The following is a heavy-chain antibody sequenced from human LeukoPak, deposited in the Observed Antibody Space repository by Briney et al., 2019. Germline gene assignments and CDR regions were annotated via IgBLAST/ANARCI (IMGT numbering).Heavy chain of an antibody. V-gene: IGHV1-2*02. CDR3: ARDHCATTGCYEDYYYGLDV. D-gene: IGHD2-2*01. Sequence: ASVKVSCKASGYTFSGNYIQWVRQAPGQGLEWMGWINPNNGGTNYAQKFQGRVTVTRDTSISTAYMELSRLTSDDTAVYYCARDHCATTGCYEDYYYGLDVWGQGTTVTVSS. CDR1: GYTFSGNY. CDR2: INPNNGGT. J-gene: IGHJ6*02.